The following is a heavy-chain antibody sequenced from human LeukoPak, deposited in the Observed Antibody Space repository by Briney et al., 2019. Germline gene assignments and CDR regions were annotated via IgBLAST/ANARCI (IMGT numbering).Heavy chain of an antibody. Sequence: GGSLRLSCAASGFTFSSYWMSWVRQAPGKGLEWVANIKQDGSEKYYADSVKGRFTISRDNSKNTLYLQMNSLRAEDTAVYYCAKNLGYCSGGSCYPVMDVWGKGPRSPSPQ. J-gene: IGHJ6*01. CDR2: IKQDGSEK. CDR1: GFTFSSYW. V-gene: IGHV3-7*01. CDR3: AKNLGYCSGGSCYPVMDV. D-gene: IGHD2-15*01.